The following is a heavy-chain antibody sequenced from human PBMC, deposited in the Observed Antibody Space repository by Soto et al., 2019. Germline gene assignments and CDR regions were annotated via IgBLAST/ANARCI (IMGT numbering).Heavy chain of an antibody. J-gene: IGHJ6*03. CDR2: IYWDDDK. V-gene: IGHV2-5*02. Sequence: GSGPTLVNPTQTLTLTCTFSGFSPSTSGVGVGWIRQPPGKALEWLALIYWDDDKRYSPSLKSRLTITKDTSKNQVVLTMTNMDPVDTATYYCAHSMSTTVTTAYYYYYYMDVWGKGTTVTVSS. CDR1: GFSPSTSGVG. D-gene: IGHD4-4*01. CDR3: AHSMSTTVTTAYYYYYYMDV.